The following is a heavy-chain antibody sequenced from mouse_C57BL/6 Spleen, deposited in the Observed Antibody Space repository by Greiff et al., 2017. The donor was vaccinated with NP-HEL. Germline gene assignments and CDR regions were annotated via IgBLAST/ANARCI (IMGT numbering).Heavy chain of an antibody. V-gene: IGHV1-85*01. CDR3: ASDSSGYAMDY. CDR2: IYPRDGST. Sequence: VQLQQSGPELVKPGASVKLSCKASGYTFTSYDINWVKQRPGQGLEWIGWIYPRDGSTKYNEKFKGKATLTVDTSSSTAYMELHSLTSEDSAVYFCASDSSGYAMDYWGQGTSVTVSS. CDR1: GYTFTSYD. D-gene: IGHD3-2*02. J-gene: IGHJ4*01.